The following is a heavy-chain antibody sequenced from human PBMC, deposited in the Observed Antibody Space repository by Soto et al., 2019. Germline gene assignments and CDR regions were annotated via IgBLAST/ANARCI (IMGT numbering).Heavy chain of an antibody. CDR1: GFSLTSSGVG. CDR3: AYSLYHHLRSPDQHWDY. CDR2: LPWNGDT. D-gene: IGHD5-12*01. J-gene: IGHJ4*02. V-gene: IGHV2-5*01. Sequence: QFTLQESGPTVVKPTQTLTLTCTFSGFSLTSSGVGVGWIRQPPGKAMEWLALLPWNGDTRHSPSLKTRLTIRKAPSKDQGVLTMTDMEPADTGTYSCAYSLYHHLRSPDQHWDYWGPGTLITVSS.